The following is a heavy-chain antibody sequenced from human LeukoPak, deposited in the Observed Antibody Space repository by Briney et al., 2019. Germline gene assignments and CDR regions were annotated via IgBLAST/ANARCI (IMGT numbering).Heavy chain of an antibody. CDR3: AKAARTTVTYSFDS. V-gene: IGHV3-23*01. CDR1: GFTFSNYA. CDR2: ISAGGGVT. D-gene: IGHD4-17*01. Sequence: PGGSLRLSCAVSGFTFSNYAMVWVRQAPGKGLDWVSSISAGGGVTSNADSVKGRFTISRDNSKNTLYLQMNSLRAEDTAMYYCAKAARTTVTYSFDSWGQGTLATVSS. J-gene: IGHJ4*02.